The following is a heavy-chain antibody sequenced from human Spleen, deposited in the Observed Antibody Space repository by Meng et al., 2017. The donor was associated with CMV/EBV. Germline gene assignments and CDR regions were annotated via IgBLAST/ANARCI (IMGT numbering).Heavy chain of an antibody. D-gene: IGHD3-16*01. J-gene: IGHJ4*02. CDR1: GGSVSSGTYY. Sequence: SETLSLTCTVSGGSVSSGTYYWSWIRQPLGKGLEWIGHIYYTGSTNYNSSLKSRVVISVHTPNNQFSLKLASVTAADTAVYYCARSALLRLGTPHFDYWGQGAAVTVSS. CDR2: IYYTGST. CDR3: ARSALLRLGTPHFDY. V-gene: IGHV4-61*01.